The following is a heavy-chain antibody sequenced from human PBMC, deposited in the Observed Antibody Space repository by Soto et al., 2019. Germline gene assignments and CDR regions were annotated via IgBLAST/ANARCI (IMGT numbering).Heavy chain of an antibody. V-gene: IGHV1-24*01. Sequence: QVHLVQSGAEVKKPGASGQVSCKVSGYTLTELSMHWVRQAPGKGLEWMGGFDPEDGETIYAQKLQGRVTMTENTTTDTAYMDLSSLSSEDTAMYSCATSGRELQWFGGLSSLGYDVWGQGTMVTVSS. CDR1: GYTLTELS. J-gene: IGHJ3*01. CDR2: FDPEDGET. CDR3: ATSGRELQWFGGLSSLGYDV. D-gene: IGHD3-10*01.